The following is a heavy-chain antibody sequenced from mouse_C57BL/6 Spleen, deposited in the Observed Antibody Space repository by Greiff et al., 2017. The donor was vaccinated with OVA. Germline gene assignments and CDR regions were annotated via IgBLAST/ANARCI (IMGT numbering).Heavy chain of an antibody. D-gene: IGHD2-3*01. CDR3: ARSLYDEGFAY. CDR1: GYTFTSYW. CDR2: IDPSDSET. Sequence: QVQLQQPGAELVRPGSSVKLSCKASGYTFTSYWMHWVKQRPIQGLEWIGNIDPSDSETHYNQKFKDKATLTVDKSSSTAYMQLSSLTSEDSAVYYCARSLYDEGFAYWGQGTLVTVSA. J-gene: IGHJ3*01. V-gene: IGHV1-52*01.